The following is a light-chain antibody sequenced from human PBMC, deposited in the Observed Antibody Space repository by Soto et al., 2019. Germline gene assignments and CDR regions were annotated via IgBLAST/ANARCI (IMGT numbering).Light chain of an antibody. CDR1: QSVSSN. Sequence: EIVMTQSPATLSVSPGERATLCCRASQSVSSNLAWYQQKPGQAPRLLIYGASTRATGIPARFSGSGSGTEFTLTISSLQSEDFAVYYCQQYKNWPTFGGGTKVDI. J-gene: IGKJ4*01. CDR3: QQYKNWPT. V-gene: IGKV3-15*01. CDR2: GAS.